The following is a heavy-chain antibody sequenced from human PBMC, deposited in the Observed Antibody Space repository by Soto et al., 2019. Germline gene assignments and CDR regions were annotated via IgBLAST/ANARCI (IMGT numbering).Heavy chain of an antibody. CDR2: IDWDDDK. Sequence: SGPTLVNPTQTLTLTCTFSGFSLSSSGMCVSWIRQPPGKALEWLALIDWDDDKYYSTSLKTRLTISKDTSKNQVVLTMTNMEPVDTATYYCARIVRSPAGNAFDIWGQGTMVTVSS. CDR3: ARIVRSPAGNAFDI. V-gene: IGHV2-70*01. D-gene: IGHD6-13*01. J-gene: IGHJ3*02. CDR1: GFSLSSSGMC.